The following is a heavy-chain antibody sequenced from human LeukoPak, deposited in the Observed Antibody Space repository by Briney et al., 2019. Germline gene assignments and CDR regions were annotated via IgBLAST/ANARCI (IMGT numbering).Heavy chain of an antibody. CDR2: IYYSGST. J-gene: IGHJ5*02. D-gene: IGHD6-13*01. V-gene: IGHV4-59*01. CDR1: GGSISSYY. CDR3: ARQEQQLIYNWFDP. Sequence: PSETLSPTCTVSGGSISSYYWSWIRQPPGKGLEWIGYIYYSGSTNYNPSLKSRVTISVDTSKNQFSLRLTSVTAADTAVYYCARQEQQLIYNWFDPWGQGTLVTVSS.